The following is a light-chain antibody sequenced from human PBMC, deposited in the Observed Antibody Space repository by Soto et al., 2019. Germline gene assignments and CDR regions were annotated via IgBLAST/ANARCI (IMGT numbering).Light chain of an antibody. Sequence: DIVMAQSPDSLAVSLGERATINCKSSQSVLFSSNNRNYLAWYQQKPGQPPKLLIYWASTRESGVPDSGSGSGTDFTLTISSLQAEDVAVYYCQQYYSAPFTFGPGTKVDIK. CDR2: WAS. CDR1: QSVLFSSNNRNY. V-gene: IGKV4-1*01. CDR3: QQYYSAPFT. J-gene: IGKJ3*01.